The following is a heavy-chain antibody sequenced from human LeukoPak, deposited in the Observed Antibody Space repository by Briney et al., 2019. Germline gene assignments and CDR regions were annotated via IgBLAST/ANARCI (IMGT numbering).Heavy chain of an antibody. Sequence: PGGSLRLSCAASGFTFSSYAMSWVRQAPGKGLEWVSAISGSGGSTYYADSVKGRFTISRDNSKNTLYLQMNSLRAEDTAVYYCAKDRYSSSWYGWYGMDVWGQGTTVTVSS. CDR3: AKDRYSSSWYGWYGMDV. CDR2: ISGSGGST. D-gene: IGHD6-13*01. J-gene: IGHJ6*02. CDR1: GFTFSSYA. V-gene: IGHV3-23*01.